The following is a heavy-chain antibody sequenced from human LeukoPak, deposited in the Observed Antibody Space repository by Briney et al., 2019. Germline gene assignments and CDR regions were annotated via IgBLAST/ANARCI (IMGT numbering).Heavy chain of an antibody. CDR1: GNSISSGDNY. J-gene: IGHJ4*02. CDR3: ARASYSYDINGWVPFDY. V-gene: IGHV4-61*02. D-gene: IGHD3-22*01. CDR2: IYTCGST. Sequence: SQTLSLTCTVSGNSISSGDNYWSWIRQPAGKGLEWIGRIYTCGSTNYNPSLKSRVTISGDTSKNQFSLRLSSVTAADTAVYYCARASYSYDINGWVPFDYWGQGTLVTVSS.